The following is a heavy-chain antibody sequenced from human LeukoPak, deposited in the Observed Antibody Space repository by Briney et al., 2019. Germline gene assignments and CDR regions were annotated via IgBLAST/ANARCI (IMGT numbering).Heavy chain of an antibody. J-gene: IGHJ4*02. V-gene: IGHV4-34*01. Sequence: SETLSLTCAVSGGSISSYYWSWIRQPPGKGLEWIGEINHSGSTNYNPSLKSRVTISVDTSKNQFSLKLSSVTAADTAVYYCARGRPVRWELPPDYWGQGTLVTVSS. CDR2: INHSGST. CDR3: ARGRPVRWELPPDY. CDR1: GGSISSYY. D-gene: IGHD1-26*01.